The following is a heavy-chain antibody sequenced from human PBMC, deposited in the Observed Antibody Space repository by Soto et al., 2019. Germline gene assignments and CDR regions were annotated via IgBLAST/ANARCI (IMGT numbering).Heavy chain of an antibody. CDR1: GYTFTSYA. CDR3: ARVRSSGWYFDY. J-gene: IGHJ4*02. D-gene: IGHD6-19*01. V-gene: IGHV1-3*01. CDR2: INAGNGNT. Sequence: QVQLVQSGAEVKKPGASVKVSCKASGYTFTSYAIHWVRQAPGQRLEWMGWINAGNGNTKYSQNFQGRVTITRDTSATPAYMELSSLRSEDTAVYYCARVRSSGWYFDYWGQGTLVTVSS.